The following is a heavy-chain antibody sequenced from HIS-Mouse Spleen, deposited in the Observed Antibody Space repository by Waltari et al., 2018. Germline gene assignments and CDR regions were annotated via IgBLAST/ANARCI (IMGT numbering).Heavy chain of an antibody. CDR1: GYTFTGYY. J-gene: IGHJ3*02. CDR2: INPNRGGT. V-gene: IGHV1-2*02. D-gene: IGHD7-27*01. CDR3: ARLTGDAFDI. Sequence: QVQLVQSGAEVKKPGASVKVSCKASGYTFTGYYMHWVRQAPGQGLEWMGWINPNRGGTNYAQKFQGRVTMTRDTSISTAYMELSRLRSDDTAVYYCARLTGDAFDIWGQGTMVTVSS.